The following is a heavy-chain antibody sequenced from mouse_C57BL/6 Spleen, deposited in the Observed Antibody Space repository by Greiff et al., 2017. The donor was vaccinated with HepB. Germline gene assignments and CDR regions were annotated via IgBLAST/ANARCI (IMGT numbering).Heavy chain of an antibody. CDR1: GFTFSNYW. CDR2: IRLKSDNYAT. J-gene: IGHJ1*03. CDR3: TDHYYGG. Sequence: EVKLMESGGGLVQPGGSMKLSCVASGFTFSNYWMNWVRQAPEKELEWVAQIRLKSDNYATHYAESVKGRFTISRDNSKSSVYLQMNNLRAEDTGVYYCTDHYYGGWGTGTTVTVAS. D-gene: IGHD1-2*01. V-gene: IGHV6-3*01.